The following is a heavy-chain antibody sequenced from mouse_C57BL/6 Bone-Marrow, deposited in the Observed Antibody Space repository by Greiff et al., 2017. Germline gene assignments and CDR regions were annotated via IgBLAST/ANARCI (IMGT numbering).Heavy chain of an antibody. D-gene: IGHD1-1*02. J-gene: IGHJ1*03. CDR1: GFTFSDYY. V-gene: IGHV5-12*01. Sequence: EVMLVESGGGLVQPGGSLKLSCAASGFTFSDYYMYWVRQTPEKRLEWVAYISNGGGSTYYPDTVKGRFTISRDNAKNTLYLQMSRLKSEDTAMYYCARPLYGYWYFDVWGTGTTVTVSS. CDR3: ARPLYGYWYFDV. CDR2: ISNGGGST.